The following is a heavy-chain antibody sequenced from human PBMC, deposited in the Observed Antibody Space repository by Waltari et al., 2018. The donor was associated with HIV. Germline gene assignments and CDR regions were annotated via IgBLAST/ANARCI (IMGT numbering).Heavy chain of an antibody. J-gene: IGHJ5*02. D-gene: IGHD3-3*01. CDR1: GFSLSTSGVG. CDR2: SYWNDDK. V-gene: IGHV2-5*01. CDR3: AHRPSGSYYTSMENWFDP. Sequence: QITLKESGPTLVKPTQTLTLTCTFSGFSLSTSGVGVGWIRQPPGKALEWLALSYWNDDKQFSPALKTRLTSTKDTSKNQVVLTMTNMDPVDTGTYYCAHRPSGSYYTSMENWFDPWGQGTLVTVSS.